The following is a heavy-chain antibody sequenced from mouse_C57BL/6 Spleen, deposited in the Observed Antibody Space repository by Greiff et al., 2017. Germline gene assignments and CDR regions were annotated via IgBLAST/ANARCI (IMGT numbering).Heavy chain of an antibody. Sequence: VQLKESGPGLVQPSQSLSITCTVSGFSLTSYGVHWVRQSPGKGLEWLGVIWSGGSTDYTAAFIYRLSFSQDNSKSHVFFKLNSLQADDTAIYYCAIKPSSYAMDYWGQGTSVTVSS. CDR2: IWSGGST. V-gene: IGHV2-2*01. CDR3: AIKPSSYAMDY. CDR1: GFSLTSYG. D-gene: IGHD1-3*01. J-gene: IGHJ4*01.